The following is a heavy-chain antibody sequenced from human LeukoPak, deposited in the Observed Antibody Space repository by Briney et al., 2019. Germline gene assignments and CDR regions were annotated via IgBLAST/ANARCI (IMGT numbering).Heavy chain of an antibody. CDR3: ARTDSSGWYVFDY. CDR1: GGYTGSHY. CDR2: ISPSGTT. Sequence: PSETLSLTCTVSGGYTGSHYWSWIRQPAGKGLEWIGRISPSGTTHYNPSLGSRVTMSVDTSKNQFSLKLSSVTAADTAVYYCARTDSSGWYVFDYWGQGTLVTVSS. J-gene: IGHJ4*02. V-gene: IGHV4-4*07. D-gene: IGHD6-19*01.